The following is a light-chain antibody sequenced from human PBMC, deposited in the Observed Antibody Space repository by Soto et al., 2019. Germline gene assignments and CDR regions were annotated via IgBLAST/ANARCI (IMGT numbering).Light chain of an antibody. V-gene: IGLV2-8*01. CDR1: SSDVGGYNF. CDR3: SSYAGTHIV. J-gene: IGLJ1*01. CDR2: DVT. Sequence: QSVLTQPPSASGSPGQSVTISCTGTSSDVGGYNFVSWYQQHPGEAPKLMIYDVTKRPSGVPDRFSGSKSGNTASLTVSGLQAEDEADYYCSSYAGTHIVFGTGTKVTVL.